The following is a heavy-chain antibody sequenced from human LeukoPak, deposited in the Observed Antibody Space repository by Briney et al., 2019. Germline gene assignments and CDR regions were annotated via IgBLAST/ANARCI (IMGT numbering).Heavy chain of an antibody. CDR3: ARDPYSGNYGDYYYYYMDV. J-gene: IGHJ6*03. CDR2: ITSSSSYI. Sequence: GESLRLSCVASGFTFNTYNMNWVRQAPGKGLEWVSSITSSSSYICYADSVKGRFTISRDNAKSSLYLQMNSLRDEDTAVYYCARDPYSGNYGDYYYYYMDVWGKGTTVTISS. D-gene: IGHD1-26*01. V-gene: IGHV3-21*01. CDR1: GFTFNTYN.